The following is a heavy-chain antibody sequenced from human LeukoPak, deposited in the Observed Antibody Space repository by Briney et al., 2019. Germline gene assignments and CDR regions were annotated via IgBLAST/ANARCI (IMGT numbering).Heavy chain of an antibody. Sequence: GSLRLSCAASGFTFSNAWMSWVRQAPGKGLEWVGRIKSKTEGGTTDYAAPVKGRFTISRDDSKHTLYLQMNSLKTADTAVYYCTTEAYYYDSSGYYYLFAYWGQGTLVTVSS. CDR1: GFTFSNAW. V-gene: IGHV3-15*01. D-gene: IGHD3-22*01. CDR3: TTEAYYYDSSGYYYLFAY. CDR2: IKSKTEGGTT. J-gene: IGHJ4*02.